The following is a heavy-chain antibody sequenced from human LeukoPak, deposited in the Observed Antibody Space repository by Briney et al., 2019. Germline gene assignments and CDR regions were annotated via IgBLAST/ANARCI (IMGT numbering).Heavy chain of an antibody. V-gene: IGHV3-49*04. Sequence: GGSLRLSCAASGFTFSSYWMSWVRQAPGKGLEWVGFIRSKAYGGTTEYAASVKGRFTISRDDSKSIAYLQMNSLKTEDTAVYYCTRGAMASLYYMDVWGKGTTVTISS. D-gene: IGHD5-24*01. CDR2: IRSKAYGGTT. CDR3: TRGAMASLYYMDV. J-gene: IGHJ6*03. CDR1: GFTFSSYW.